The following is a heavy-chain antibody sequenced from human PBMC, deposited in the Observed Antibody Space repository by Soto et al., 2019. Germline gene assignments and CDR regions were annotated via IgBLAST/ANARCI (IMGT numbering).Heavy chain of an antibody. V-gene: IGHV3-21*01. Sequence: GGSLRLSCAASGFTCSNYSMNWVRQAPGKGLEWLSTISSSGSYILYADSVKGRFTISRDNAKNSFYLQMNSLRAEDTAVYYCARAPLPYSHYDYWGQGTLVTVSS. J-gene: IGHJ4*02. CDR1: GFTCSNYS. D-gene: IGHD4-4*01. CDR2: ISSSGSYI. CDR3: ARAPLPYSHYDY.